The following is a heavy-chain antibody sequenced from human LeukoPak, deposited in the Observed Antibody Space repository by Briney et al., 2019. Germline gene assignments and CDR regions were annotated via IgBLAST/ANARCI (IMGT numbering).Heavy chain of an antibody. J-gene: IGHJ5*02. V-gene: IGHV3-30*04. CDR2: ISYDGSNK. CDR1: GFTFSSYA. D-gene: IGHD6-13*01. Sequence: PGRSLRLSCAASGFTFSSYAMHWVRQAPGKGLEWVAVISYDGSNKYYADSVKGRFTISRDNSKNTLYLQMNSLRAEDTAVYYCARGQQLVRRNWFDPWGQGTLVTVSS. CDR3: ARGQQLVRRNWFDP.